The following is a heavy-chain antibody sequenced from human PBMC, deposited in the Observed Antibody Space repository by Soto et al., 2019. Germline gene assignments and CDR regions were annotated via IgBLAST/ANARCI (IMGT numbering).Heavy chain of an antibody. J-gene: IGHJ4*02. D-gene: IGHD2-15*01. V-gene: IGHV4-61*01. CDR1: GGSVSGTYYY. CDR2: IYYSGRT. CDR3: ARGGYSGPLYYFDY. Sequence: SETLSLTCFVSGGSVSGTYYYWSWIRQPPGKGLEWIGYIYYSGRTDYKSSLKSRVTISLAQSNNQVSMKFNSVTAVDTAVYYCARGGYSGPLYYFDYWGLGTLVPVSS.